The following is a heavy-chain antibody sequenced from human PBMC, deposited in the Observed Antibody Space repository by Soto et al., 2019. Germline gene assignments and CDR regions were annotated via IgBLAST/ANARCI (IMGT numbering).Heavy chain of an antibody. CDR3: ARRSITGTRGIDY. J-gene: IGHJ4*02. Sequence: QVQLQQWGAGLLKPSETLSLTCAVYGGSFSGYYWSWIRQPPGKGLEWIGEINHSGSTNYNPSLKSRVTIAVDTSKKQFSLKLSSVTAADTAVYYCARRSITGTRGIDYWGQGTLVTVSS. V-gene: IGHV4-34*01. D-gene: IGHD1-20*01. CDR1: GGSFSGYY. CDR2: INHSGST.